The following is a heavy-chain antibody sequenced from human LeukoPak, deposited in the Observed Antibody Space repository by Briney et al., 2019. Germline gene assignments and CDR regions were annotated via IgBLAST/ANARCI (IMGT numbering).Heavy chain of an antibody. D-gene: IGHD5-18*01. Sequence: PGGSLRLSCAASGFTFSSYWMSWVRQAPGKGLEWVANIKQDGSEKYYVDSVKGRFTISRDNAKNSLYLQMNSLRAEDMALYYCAKEDSRGYSYGYGAFDIWGQGTMVTVSS. CDR2: IKQDGSEK. J-gene: IGHJ3*02. CDR3: AKEDSRGYSYGYGAFDI. CDR1: GFTFSSYW. V-gene: IGHV3-7*03.